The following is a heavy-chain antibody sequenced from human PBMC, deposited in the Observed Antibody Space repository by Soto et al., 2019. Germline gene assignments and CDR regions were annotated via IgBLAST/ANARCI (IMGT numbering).Heavy chain of an antibody. V-gene: IGHV3-11*01. CDR2: ITFSGNTV. CDR3: ARVSWREKYGMDV. Sequence: GGSVKRYCAASGFTFSDSYMSWIRQAPGKGLEWISYITFSGNTVYYADSLKGRFTISRDNAKNSLYLQMNRLRAEDTAVYYCARVSWREKYGMDVWGQGTTVTVSS. J-gene: IGHJ6*02. CDR1: GFTFSDSY.